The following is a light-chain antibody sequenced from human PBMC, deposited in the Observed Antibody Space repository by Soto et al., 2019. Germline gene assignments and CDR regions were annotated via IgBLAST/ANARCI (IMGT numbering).Light chain of an antibody. J-gene: IGKJ5*01. Sequence: EFVLTQSPGTLSLSPGETATLSCRASESIINDYSAWYQQRPGQPPRLLIYATSKSAPGIPDRFSGSGSGTDFTLTISRLEPEDFAVYYCQQYGRSPLFGQGTRLEIK. CDR1: ESIINDY. V-gene: IGKV3-20*01. CDR3: QQYGRSPL. CDR2: ATS.